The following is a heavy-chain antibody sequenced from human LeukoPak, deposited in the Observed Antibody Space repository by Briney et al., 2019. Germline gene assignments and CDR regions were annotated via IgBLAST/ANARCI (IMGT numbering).Heavy chain of an antibody. CDR3: ARSPGAYNWNYGLGENWFDP. CDR2: IRSKANSYAT. J-gene: IGHJ5*02. V-gene: IGHV3-73*01. CDR1: GFTFSGSA. D-gene: IGHD1-7*01. Sequence: GGSLRLSCAASGFTFSGSAMHWVRQASGKGLEWVGRIRSKANSYATAYAASVKGRFTISRDDSKNTAYLQMNSLKTEDTAVYYCARSPGAYNWNYGLGENWFDPWGQGTLVTVSS.